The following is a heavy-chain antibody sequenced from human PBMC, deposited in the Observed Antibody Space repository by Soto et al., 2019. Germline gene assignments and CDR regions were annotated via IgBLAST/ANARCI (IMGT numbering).Heavy chain of an antibody. CDR2: INHSGST. Sequence: SETLSLTCAVYGGSFSGYYWSWIRQPPGKGLEWIGEINHSGSTNYNPSLKSRVTISVDTSKDQFSLKLSSVTAADTAVYYCARGRGNTYYDFWSGYYGGDYYYYGMDVWGQGTTVTVSS. V-gene: IGHV4-34*01. J-gene: IGHJ6*02. D-gene: IGHD3-3*01. CDR3: ARGRGNTYYDFWSGYYGGDYYYYGMDV. CDR1: GGSFSGYY.